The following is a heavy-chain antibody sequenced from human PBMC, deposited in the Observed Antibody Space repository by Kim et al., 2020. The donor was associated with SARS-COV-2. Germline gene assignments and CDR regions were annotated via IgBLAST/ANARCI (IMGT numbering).Heavy chain of an antibody. J-gene: IGHJ4*02. V-gene: IGHV3-15*01. CDR2: IKSKTDGGTT. D-gene: IGHD3-10*01. CDR1: GFTFSNAW. Sequence: GGSLRLSCAASGFTFSNAWMSWVRQAPGKGLEWVGRIKSKTDGGTTDYAAPVKGRFTISRDDSKNTLYLQMNSLKTEDTAVYYCTTAMHFGELTINYWGQGTLVTVSS. CDR3: TTAMHFGELTINY.